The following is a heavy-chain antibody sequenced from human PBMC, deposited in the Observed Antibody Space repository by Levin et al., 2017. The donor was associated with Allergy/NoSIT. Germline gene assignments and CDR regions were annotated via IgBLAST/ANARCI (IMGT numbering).Heavy chain of an antibody. CDR1: GFTFSSYG. Sequence: GGSLRLSCAASGFTFSSYGMHWVRQAPGKGLEWVAVIWYDGSNKYYADSVKGRFTISRDNSKNTLYLQMNSLRAEDTAVYYCARVPSMVRGRYYYMDVWGKGTTVTVSS. CDR2: IWYDGSNK. D-gene: IGHD3-10*01. J-gene: IGHJ6*03. V-gene: IGHV3-33*01. CDR3: ARVPSMVRGRYYYMDV.